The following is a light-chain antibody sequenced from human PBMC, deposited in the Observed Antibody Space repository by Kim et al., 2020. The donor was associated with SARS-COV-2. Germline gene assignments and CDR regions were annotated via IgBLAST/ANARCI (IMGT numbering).Light chain of an antibody. J-gene: IGKJ1*01. CDR2: AAS. V-gene: IGKV1-8*01. Sequence: AIRITQSPSSLSASTGDRVTITCRASQGISSYLAWYQQKPGKAPKLLIYAASTLQSGVPSRFSGSGSGTDFTLTISCLQSEDFATYYCQQYSSYPPTFGQGNKVDIK. CDR1: QGISSY. CDR3: QQYSSYPPT.